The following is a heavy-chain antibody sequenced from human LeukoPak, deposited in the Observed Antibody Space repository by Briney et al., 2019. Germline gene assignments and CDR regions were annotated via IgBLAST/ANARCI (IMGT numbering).Heavy chain of an antibody. Sequence: GGSLRLSCAASGFTFSSYWMSWVRQAPGKGLEWVANIKQDGSEKYYVDSVKGRFTISRDNAKNSLYLQMNSLRAEDTAVYYCARDWSAGHDAFDIWGQGTMVTVSS. CDR3: ARDWSAGHDAFDI. V-gene: IGHV3-7*05. D-gene: IGHD2-15*01. J-gene: IGHJ3*02. CDR1: GFTFSSYW. CDR2: IKQDGSEK.